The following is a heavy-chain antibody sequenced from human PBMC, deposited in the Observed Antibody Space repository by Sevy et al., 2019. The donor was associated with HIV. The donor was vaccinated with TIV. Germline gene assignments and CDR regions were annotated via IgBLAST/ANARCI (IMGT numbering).Heavy chain of an antibody. CDR1: GFTLTSYE. V-gene: IGHV3-48*03. CDR3: AWSGSFRFSDAFDI. Sequence: WGSLRLSCEASGFTLTSYEMNWVRQAPGKGLEWVSYISFIGNNIYYADSVKGRFTISRDKAKKSVFLQMNSLRADDSAVYFCAWSGSFRFSDAFDIWGQGTMVTVSS. CDR2: ISFIGNNI. D-gene: IGHD3-3*01. J-gene: IGHJ3*02.